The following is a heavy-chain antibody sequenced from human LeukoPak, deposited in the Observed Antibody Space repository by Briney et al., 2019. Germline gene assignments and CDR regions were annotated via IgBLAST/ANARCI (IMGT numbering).Heavy chain of an antibody. V-gene: IGHV1-18*01. CDR2: ISAYNGNT. J-gene: IGHJ3*02. D-gene: IGHD3-9*01. CDR1: GYTFTSYG. CDR3: ARAYYDILTGYSRDAFDI. Sequence: ASVKVSCKASGYTFTSYGISWVRQAPGQGLEWMGWISAYNGNTNYAQKLQGRVTMTTDTSTSTAYMELRSLRSDDTAVYYCARAYYDILTGYSRDAFDISGPGTMVTASS.